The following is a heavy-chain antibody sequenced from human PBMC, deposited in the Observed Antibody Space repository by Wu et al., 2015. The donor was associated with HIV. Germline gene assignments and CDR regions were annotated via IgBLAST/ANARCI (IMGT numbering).Heavy chain of an antibody. D-gene: IGHD2-15*01. J-gene: IGHJ3*02. Sequence: QVQLVQSGAEVKKPGASVKVSCKASEYTFTTYYMHWARQAPGQGLEWMGIIDPNAGSTNYAQKFQGRVTMTRDTSTSTLYMDLSSLRSEDTAVYYCARGLYTERISSVVGVARLDAFDIWGQGTMVTVSS. V-gene: IGHV1-46*01. CDR1: EYTFTTYY. CDR3: ARGLYTERISSVVGVARLDAFDI. CDR2: IDPNAGST.